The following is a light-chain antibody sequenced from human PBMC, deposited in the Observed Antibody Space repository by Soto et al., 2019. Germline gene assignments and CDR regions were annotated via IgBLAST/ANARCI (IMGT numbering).Light chain of an antibody. CDR1: QSVTTF. Sequence: EIVLTQSPATLSLSPGERATLSCRASQSVTTFLAWYQQKPDQAPRLLIYDASTRATGIPARFSGSGSGTDFTLTISSLEPEDFAVYYCQQRSNWPPVITFGGGTKVGIK. CDR3: QQRSNWPPVIT. CDR2: DAS. V-gene: IGKV3-11*01. J-gene: IGKJ4*01.